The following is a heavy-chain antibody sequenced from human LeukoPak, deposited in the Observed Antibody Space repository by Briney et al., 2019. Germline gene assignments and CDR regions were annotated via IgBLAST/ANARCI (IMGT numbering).Heavy chain of an antibody. D-gene: IGHD2-2*01. V-gene: IGHV4-59*01. Sequence: SETLSLTCTVSGGSISSYYWSWIRQPPGKGLEWIGYIYYSGSTNYNPSLKSRVTISVDTSKNQFSLKLSSVTAADTAVYYCASAGGVVPAATNWFDPWGQGTLVTVSS. CDR1: GGSISSYY. J-gene: IGHJ5*02. CDR3: ASAGGVVPAATNWFDP. CDR2: IYYSGST.